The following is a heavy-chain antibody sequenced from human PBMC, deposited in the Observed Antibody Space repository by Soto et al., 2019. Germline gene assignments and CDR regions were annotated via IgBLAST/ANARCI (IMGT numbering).Heavy chain of an antibody. D-gene: IGHD4-17*01. J-gene: IGHJ4*02. CDR3: ARGNVNGDYFDY. V-gene: IGHV4-34*01. Sequence: PSETLSLTCAVYGGSFSGYYWSWIRQPPGKGLEWIGEINHSGSTNYNPSLKSRVTISVDTSKNQFSLKLSSVTAADTAVYYCARGNVNGDYFDYWGQGTLVTVSS. CDR2: INHSGST. CDR1: GGSFSGYY.